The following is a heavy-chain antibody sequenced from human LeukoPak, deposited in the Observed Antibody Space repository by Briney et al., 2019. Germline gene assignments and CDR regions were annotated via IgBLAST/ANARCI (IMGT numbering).Heavy chain of an antibody. CDR2: IWYDGSKK. J-gene: IGHJ6*02. Sequence: GGSLRLSCAASGFTFSSYDMHRVRQAPGKGLEWVAVIWYDGSKKYYVDSVKGRFTISRDNSKNTLYLQMDSLRAEDTAVYYCARSAQREIAVAGTRGLDVWGQGTTVTVSS. CDR1: GFTFSSYD. CDR3: ARSAQREIAVAGTRGLDV. D-gene: IGHD6-19*01. V-gene: IGHV3-33*08.